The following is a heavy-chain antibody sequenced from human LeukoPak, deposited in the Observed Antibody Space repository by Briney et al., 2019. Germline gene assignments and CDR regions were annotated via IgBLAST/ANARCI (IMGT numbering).Heavy chain of an antibody. CDR2: IYYSGST. CDR3: ASGDSGKYSYVLGY. CDR1: GGSISSSSYY. Sequence: SETLSLTCTVSGGSISSSSYYWGWIRQPPGKGLEWIGSIYYSGSTYYNPSLKSRVTISVDTSKNQFSLKLSSVTAADTAVYSCASGDSGKYSYVLGYWAQEPLFTVSS. J-gene: IGHJ4*02. V-gene: IGHV4-39*01. D-gene: IGHD5-18*01.